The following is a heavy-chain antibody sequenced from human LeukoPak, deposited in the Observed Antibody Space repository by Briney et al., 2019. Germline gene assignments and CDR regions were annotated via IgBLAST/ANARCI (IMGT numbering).Heavy chain of an antibody. CDR3: AKDRIPAALMAFDI. V-gene: IGHV3-66*02. D-gene: IGHD2-2*01. CDR1: GFTVSSNY. J-gene: IGHJ3*02. CDR2: IYSGGST. Sequence: PGGSLRLSCAASGFTVSSNYMSWVRQAPGKGLEWVSVIYSGGSTYYADSVKGRFTISRDNSKNTLYLQMNSLRTEDTAVYYCAKDRIPAALMAFDIWGQGTMVTVSS.